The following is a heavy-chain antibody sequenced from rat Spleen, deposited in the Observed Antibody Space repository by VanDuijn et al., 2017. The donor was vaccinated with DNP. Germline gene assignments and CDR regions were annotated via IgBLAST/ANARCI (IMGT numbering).Heavy chain of an antibody. Sequence: EVQLVETGGGLVQPGRSLKLSCVASGFTFSSYWMYWIRQVPGKGLEWVASITSSGDNTYYPDSVKGRFTISRDNAKSTLYLQMNSLRSEDTATYYCATHGEKGYWYFDFWGPGTMVTVSS. CDR1: GFTFSSYW. V-gene: IGHV5-58*01. CDR3: ATHGEKGYWYFDF. D-gene: IGHD1-7*01. J-gene: IGHJ1*01. CDR2: ITSSGDNT.